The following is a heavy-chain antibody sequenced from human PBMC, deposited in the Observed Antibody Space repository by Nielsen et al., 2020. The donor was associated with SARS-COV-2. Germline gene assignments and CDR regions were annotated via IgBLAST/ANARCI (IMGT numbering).Heavy chain of an antibody. CDR1: GFSFRSYA. CDR2: ISVSGGST. CDR3: ARDPSGTGETFDF. Sequence: GESLKISCAASGFSFRSYAMSWVRQTPGKGLEWVSSISVSGGSTYYADSVKGRFTISRDNSKSTLYLQMNSLRDDDTAVFYCARDPSGTGETFDFWGRGNPGHRLL. V-gene: IGHV3-23*01. J-gene: IGHJ4*02. D-gene: IGHD3-10*01.